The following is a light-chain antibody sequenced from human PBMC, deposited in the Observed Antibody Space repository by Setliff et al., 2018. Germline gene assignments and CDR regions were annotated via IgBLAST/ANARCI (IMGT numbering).Light chain of an antibody. CDR2: DVS. Sequence: ALTQPASMSGSPGQSITISCTGTSSDIGAYTYVSWYQQHPGKAPKLLISDVSYRPSGVSHRFSGSKSGNAASLTISWLQAEDEADYYCSSYTTSSLRVFGGGTKVTVL. J-gene: IGLJ2*01. CDR1: SSDIGAYTY. V-gene: IGLV2-14*03. CDR3: SSYTTSSLRV.